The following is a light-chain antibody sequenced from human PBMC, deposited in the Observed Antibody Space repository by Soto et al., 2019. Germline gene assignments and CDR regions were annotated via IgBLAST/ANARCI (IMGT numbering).Light chain of an antibody. CDR2: DGS. Sequence: TRPPGTRSLSTSERAPLHSRASQSVRSNLAWYQHKPGQAPRLLIYDGSTRALGIPARFSGSESGTEFTLTISSLQSEDFAVYFCRQYDDWPITFGQGTRLEI. J-gene: IGKJ5*01. CDR1: QSVRSN. V-gene: IGKV3-15*01. CDR3: RQYDDWPIT.